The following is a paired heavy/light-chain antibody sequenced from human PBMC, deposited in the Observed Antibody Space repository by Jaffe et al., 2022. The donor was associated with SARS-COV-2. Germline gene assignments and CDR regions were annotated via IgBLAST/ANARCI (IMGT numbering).Heavy chain of an antibody. J-gene: IGHJ3*02. D-gene: IGHD1-26*01. V-gene: IGHV3-23*04. CDR3: AKRGSRGSDYRGFDI. Sequence: EVQLVESGGGLVQPGGSLRLSCAASGFTFDTYAMHWVRQAPGKGPEWVSAISGSGVATYYADSVKGRLAISRDNSKNTLYLQMNSLRGEDTAIYYCAKRGSRGSDYRGFDIWGQGTMVTVSS. CDR2: ISGSGVAT. CDR1: GFTFDTYA.
Light chain of an antibody. V-gene: IGLV2-14*03. CDR1: NSDLGASNY. CDR3: SSYTSSSPYV. J-gene: IGLJ1*01. Sequence: QSALTQPASVSGSPGQSITISCTATNSDLGASNYVSWYQQHPGKAPKLMIYDVSNRPSGVSNRFSGSKSGNTASLTISGLQAEDEADYYCSSYTSSSPYVFGAGTKVTVL. CDR2: DVS.